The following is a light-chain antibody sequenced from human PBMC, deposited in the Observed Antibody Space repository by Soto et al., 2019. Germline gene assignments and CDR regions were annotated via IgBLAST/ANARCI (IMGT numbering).Light chain of an antibody. Sequence: EIVLTQSPGTLSLSPGERATLSCRASESVSANYLAWYQQRSGQAPRLVIYGASSRASAVPDRFSGSGSGADFTLTISRLEPEDFAVYYCQQYGSSPLTFGGATKVQIK. CDR1: ESVSANY. J-gene: IGKJ4*01. CDR2: GAS. V-gene: IGKV3-20*01. CDR3: QQYGSSPLT.